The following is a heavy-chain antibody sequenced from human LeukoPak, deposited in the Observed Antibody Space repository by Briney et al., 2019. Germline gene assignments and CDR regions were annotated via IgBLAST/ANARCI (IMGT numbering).Heavy chain of an antibody. CDR1: VYTFTDYY. CDR2: INPNSGGT. CDR3: ARDYEKRFDY. D-gene: IGHD3-3*01. V-gene: IGHV1-2*02. Sequence: ASVNVSCKDSVYTFTDYYMHWVRQAPGQGLEWMGWINPNSGGTNYAQKFQGRVTMTRDTSISTAYMELSRLRSDDTAVYYCARDYEKRFDYWGQGTLVTVSS. J-gene: IGHJ4*02.